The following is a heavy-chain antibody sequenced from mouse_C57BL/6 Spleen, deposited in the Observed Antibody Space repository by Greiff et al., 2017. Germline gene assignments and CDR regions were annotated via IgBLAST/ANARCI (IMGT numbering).Heavy chain of an antibody. J-gene: IGHJ1*03. Sequence: QVQLQQSGAELVRPGASVTLSCKASGYTFTDYEMHWVKQTPVHGLEWIGAIDPETGGTAYNQKFKGKAILTADKSSSTAYMELRSLTSEDSAVYYCTGSDSYLYFDVWGTGTTVTVSS. V-gene: IGHV1-15*01. CDR1: GYTFTDYE. CDR3: TGSDSYLYFDV. CDR2: IDPETGGT.